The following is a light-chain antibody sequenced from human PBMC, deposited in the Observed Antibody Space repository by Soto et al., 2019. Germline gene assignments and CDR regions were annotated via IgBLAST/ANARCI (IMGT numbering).Light chain of an antibody. CDR3: QHYASSVTWP. V-gene: IGKV3-20*01. CDR1: QSVTSNY. CDR2: AAS. J-gene: IGKJ1*01. Sequence: EVVLTQSPGTVSLSPGERATLSCRASQSVTSNYLAWYQQKPGQAPRLLIYAASNRATGSPARFRGSGSGTDVPLSIRRLEPEAFAVYYCQHYASSVTWPFGQGTKVEI.